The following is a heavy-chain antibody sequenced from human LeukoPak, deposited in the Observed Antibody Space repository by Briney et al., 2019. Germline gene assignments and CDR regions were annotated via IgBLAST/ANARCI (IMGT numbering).Heavy chain of an antibody. CDR3: TRRVGGMDV. J-gene: IGHJ6*02. D-gene: IGHD1-26*01. Sequence: PGGSLRLSCAASGFTISGSAMDWVRQASGKGLEWVGRIRSKANSYATAYAASVKGRFTISRDDSKNTAYLQMNSLKIEDTAVYYCTRRVGGMDVWGQGTTVTVSS. V-gene: IGHV3-73*01. CDR1: GFTISGSA. CDR2: IRSKANSYAT.